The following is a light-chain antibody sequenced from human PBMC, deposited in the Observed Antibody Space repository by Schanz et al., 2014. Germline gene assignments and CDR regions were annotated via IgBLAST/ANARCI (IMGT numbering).Light chain of an antibody. V-gene: IGLV2-14*03. Sequence: QSVLTQPASVSGSPGQSITISCTGTSSDVGGYNYVSWYQHHPGKAPKLMIYDVSNRPSGVSDRFSGSKSGNTASLTISGLQAEDEADYYCAAWDDSLNARVFGGGTKLTVL. CDR3: AAWDDSLNARV. J-gene: IGLJ3*02. CDR2: DVS. CDR1: SSDVGGYNY.